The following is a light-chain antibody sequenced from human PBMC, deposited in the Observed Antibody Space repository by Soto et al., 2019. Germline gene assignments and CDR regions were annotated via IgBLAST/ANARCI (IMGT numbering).Light chain of an antibody. J-gene: IGKJ4*01. Sequence: IQMTQSPSSLSASVGDRVTVSCRSSQDIRSDVGWYQQKPGQAPKVLMYAASRLHSGVPSRFSGSGSGTNFVLTISSLQPDHVAPYYCLQNNNYPITFGGGTKV. CDR3: LQNNNYPIT. V-gene: IGKV1-6*01. CDR2: AAS. CDR1: QDIRSD.